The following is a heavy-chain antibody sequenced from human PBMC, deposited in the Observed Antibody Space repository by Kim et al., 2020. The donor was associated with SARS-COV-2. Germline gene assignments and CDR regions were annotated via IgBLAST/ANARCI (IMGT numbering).Heavy chain of an antibody. D-gene: IGHD2-15*01. CDR2: IYPGDSDT. CDR1: GYSFTSYW. Sequence: GESLKISCKGSGYSFTSYWIGWVRQMPGKGLEWMGIIYPGDSDTRYSPSFQGQVTISADKSISAAYLQWSSLKASDTAMYYCARQGPGDCSGGSCYSPYYDYGMYVWGQGTTVTVSS. CDR3: ARQGPGDCSGGSCYSPYYDYGMYV. J-gene: IGHJ6*02. V-gene: IGHV5-51*01.